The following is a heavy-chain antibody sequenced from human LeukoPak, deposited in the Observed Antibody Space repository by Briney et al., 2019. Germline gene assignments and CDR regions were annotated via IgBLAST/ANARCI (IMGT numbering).Heavy chain of an antibody. J-gene: IGHJ4*02. Sequence: SETLSLTCGVYGGSFSGYYWSWIRQPPGKGLEWIGEINHSGSTNYNPSLKSRVTISVDTSKNQFSLKLSSVTAADTAVYYCAGGTTGAYWGQGTLVTVSS. CDR3: AGGTTGAY. CDR2: INHSGST. D-gene: IGHD4-17*01. CDR1: GGSFSGYY. V-gene: IGHV4-34*01.